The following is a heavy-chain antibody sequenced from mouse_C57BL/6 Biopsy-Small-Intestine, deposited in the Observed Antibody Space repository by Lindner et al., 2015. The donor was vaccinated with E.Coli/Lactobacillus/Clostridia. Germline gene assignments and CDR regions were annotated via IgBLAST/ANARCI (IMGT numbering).Heavy chain of an antibody. CDR1: GYSFTAYY. CDR3: ARAGTVYNWFDP. J-gene: IGHJ4*01. CDR2: LNSNTGVT. Sequence: SVKVSCKASGYSFTAYYIHWVRQGPGQGFEWMGWLNSNTGVTSYAQKFQGRVAVTRDTSVTTAYMELSSLTSDDTAVYYCARAGTVYNWFDPWGQGTPVTVSS. V-gene: IGHV1-22*01. D-gene: IGHD4-1*02.